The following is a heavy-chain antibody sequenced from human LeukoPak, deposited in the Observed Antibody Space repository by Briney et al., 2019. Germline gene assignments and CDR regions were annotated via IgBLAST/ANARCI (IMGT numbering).Heavy chain of an antibody. CDR1: GGSISSGGYY. J-gene: IGHJ5*02. V-gene: IGHV4-31*03. CDR2: IYYSGST. Sequence: ASETLSLTCTVSGGSISSGGYYWSWIRQHPGKGLEWIGYIYYSGSTYYNPSLKSRVAISVDTSKNQISLKLSSVTAADTAVYYCARGGTPYSNPYNWFDPWGQGTLVTVSS. CDR3: ARGGTPYSNPYNWFDP. D-gene: IGHD4-11*01.